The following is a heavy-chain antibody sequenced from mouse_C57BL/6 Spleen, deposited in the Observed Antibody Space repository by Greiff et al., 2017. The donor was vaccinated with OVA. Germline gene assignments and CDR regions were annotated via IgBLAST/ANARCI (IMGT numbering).Heavy chain of an antibody. Sequence: EVQVVESGGGLVKPGGSLKLSCAASGFTFSDYGMHWVRQAPEKGLEWVAYISSGSSTIYYADTVKDRFTISRDNAKNTLFLQMTSLRSEDTAMYYCASPYYYGSSYNYAMDYWGQGTSVTVSS. CDR2: ISSGSSTI. CDR1: GFTFSDYG. J-gene: IGHJ4*01. D-gene: IGHD1-1*01. CDR3: ASPYYYGSSYNYAMDY. V-gene: IGHV5-17*01.